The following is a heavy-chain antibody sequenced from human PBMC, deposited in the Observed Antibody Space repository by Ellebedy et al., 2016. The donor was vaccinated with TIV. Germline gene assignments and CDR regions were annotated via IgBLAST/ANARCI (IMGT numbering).Heavy chain of an antibody. Sequence: GSLRLXXSVSGDSVSRYYWSWIRQPPGKGLEWIGYIYYSGITDYNPSLKSRVTMSVDTSKNQISLKLNSVTAADTAVYYYARNSPREYALEIWGQGTLVTVSS. V-gene: IGHV4-59*02. CDR2: IYYSGIT. J-gene: IGHJ3*02. CDR1: GDSVSRYY. CDR3: ARNSPREYALEI.